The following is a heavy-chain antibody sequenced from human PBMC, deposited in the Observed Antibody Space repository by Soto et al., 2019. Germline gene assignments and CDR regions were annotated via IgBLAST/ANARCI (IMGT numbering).Heavy chain of an antibody. J-gene: IGHJ4*02. CDR1: GFTFSTYG. Sequence: QVQLVESGGGVVQPGRSLRLSCAASGFTFSTYGMHWVRQAPGKGLEWVAVISSDGSNKYYADSVKGRFTISRDNSKNTLYLQMNSLRAEDTAVYYCAKEGYYDDTSGEYFDYWGQGTLVTVSS. CDR2: ISSDGSNK. V-gene: IGHV3-30*18. D-gene: IGHD3-22*01. CDR3: AKEGYYDDTSGEYFDY.